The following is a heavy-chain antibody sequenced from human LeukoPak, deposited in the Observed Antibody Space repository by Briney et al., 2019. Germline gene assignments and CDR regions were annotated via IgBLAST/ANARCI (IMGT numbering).Heavy chain of an antibody. J-gene: IGHJ4*02. CDR2: IYYSGST. CDR1: GGSISSSSYY. V-gene: IGHV4-39*01. Sequence: PSETLSLTCTVSGGSISSSSYYWGWIRQPPGKGLVWTGSIYYSGSTYYNPSLKSRVTISVDTSKNQFSLKLSSVTAADTAVYYCARPAAYYDSSDPYDYWGQGPLVTVSS. CDR3: ARPAAYYDSSDPYDY. D-gene: IGHD3-22*01.